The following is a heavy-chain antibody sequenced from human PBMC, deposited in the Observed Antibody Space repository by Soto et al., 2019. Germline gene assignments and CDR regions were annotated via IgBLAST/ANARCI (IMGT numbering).Heavy chain of an antibody. CDR1: GFTFDDYA. D-gene: IGHD5-12*01. Sequence: EVHLVESGGGLVPPGRSLTLSCAASGFTFDDYAMHWVRQRPGKGLEAVSGISWNSGRIEHVDSVKGRFTISRDNAKNSLYLQMNSLRAEDTAFYYCARGLGGYDPGRLDSWGQGTLVTVSS. CDR3: ARGLGGYDPGRLDS. CDR2: ISWNSGRI. J-gene: IGHJ4*02. V-gene: IGHV3-9*01.